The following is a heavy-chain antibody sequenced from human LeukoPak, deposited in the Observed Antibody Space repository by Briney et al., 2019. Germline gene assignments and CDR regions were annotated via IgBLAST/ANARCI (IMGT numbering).Heavy chain of an antibody. CDR1: GFTFSSYG. CDR3: AKEKAAPHDY. D-gene: IGHD6-13*01. Sequence: PGGSLRLSCAASGFTFSSYGMHWVRQAPGKGLEWVAFIRYDGGNKYYADSVKGRFTISRDNSKNTLYLQMNSLRAEDTAVYYCAKEKAAPHDYWGQGTLATVSS. CDR2: IRYDGGNK. V-gene: IGHV3-30*02. J-gene: IGHJ4*02.